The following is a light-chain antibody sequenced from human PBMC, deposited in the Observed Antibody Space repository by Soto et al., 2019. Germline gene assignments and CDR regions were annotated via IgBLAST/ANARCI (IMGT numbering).Light chain of an antibody. CDR3: QQFRNWPWT. Sequence: EIVLTQSPGTLSVSPGDRVTLSCRASQSISINLAWYQHKPGQAPRLLIHGASTRATGVPARISGSGSGTEFTLTISSLQSEDFAVYCCQQFRNWPWTFGQGTKVEVK. V-gene: IGKV3D-15*01. CDR1: QSISIN. CDR2: GAS. J-gene: IGKJ1*01.